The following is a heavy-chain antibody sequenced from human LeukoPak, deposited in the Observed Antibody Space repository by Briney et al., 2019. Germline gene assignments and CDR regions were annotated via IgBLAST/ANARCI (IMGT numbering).Heavy chain of an antibody. Sequence: TLTLTCAATGFTFKDYGMHWVRQPPGKGLELVSSINWNGSGTDYADSATGRFTISRDNDKTSLYLQLSSLRPEDTALYYCAKHMRATNKYSFFGLDVWGQGTTVTVSS. CDR3: AKHMRATNKYSFFGLDV. CDR1: GFTFKDYG. J-gene: IGHJ6*02. D-gene: IGHD1-26*01. CDR2: INWNGSGT. V-gene: IGHV3-9*01.